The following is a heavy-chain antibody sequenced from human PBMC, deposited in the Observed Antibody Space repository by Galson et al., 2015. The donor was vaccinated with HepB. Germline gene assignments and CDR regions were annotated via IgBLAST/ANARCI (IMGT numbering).Heavy chain of an antibody. J-gene: IGHJ3*02. CDR3: ASDITGTTYAFDI. D-gene: IGHD1-20*01. Sequence: ETLSLTCAVYGGSFSGYYWSWIRQPPGKGLEWIGEINHSGSTNYNPSLKSRVTISVDTSKNQFSLKLSSVTAADTAVYYCASDITGTTYAFDIWGQGTMVTVSS. CDR2: INHSGST. V-gene: IGHV4-34*01. CDR1: GGSFSGYY.